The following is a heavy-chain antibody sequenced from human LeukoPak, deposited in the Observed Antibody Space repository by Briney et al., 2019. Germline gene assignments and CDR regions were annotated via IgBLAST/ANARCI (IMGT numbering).Heavy chain of an antibody. CDR3: ATFCSGGDCYSFAP. V-gene: IGHV3-23*01. Sequence: GGSLGLSCAASGFTFNNYAMTWVRQAPGKGLEWVSTIIGSGGSTDYADSVKGRFTVSRDNSKDTLFLQMDSLRVEDTAVYYCATFCSGGDCYSFAPWGQGTLVTVSS. D-gene: IGHD2-15*01. J-gene: IGHJ5*02. CDR1: GFTFNNYA. CDR2: IIGSGGST.